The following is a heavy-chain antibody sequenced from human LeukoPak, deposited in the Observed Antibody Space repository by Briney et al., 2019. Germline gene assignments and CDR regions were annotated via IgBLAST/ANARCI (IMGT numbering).Heavy chain of an antibody. Sequence: ASVKVSCKASGYTFTGYYMHWVRQAPGQGLEWMGWISAYNGNTNYAQKLQGRVTMTTDTSTSTAYMELRSLRSDDTAVYYCARVGRGWYYFDYWGQGTLVTVSS. V-gene: IGHV1-18*04. CDR3: ARVGRGWYYFDY. CDR1: GYTFTGYY. J-gene: IGHJ4*02. CDR2: ISAYNGNT. D-gene: IGHD6-19*01.